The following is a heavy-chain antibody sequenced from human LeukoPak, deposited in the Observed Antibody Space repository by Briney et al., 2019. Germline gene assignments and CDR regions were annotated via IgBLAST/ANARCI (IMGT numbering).Heavy chain of an antibody. CDR1: GGSISSYY. J-gene: IGHJ5*02. CDR2: IYHTGST. Sequence: KPSETLSLTCTVSGGSISSYYWSWIRQPPGKGLEWIGYIYHTGSTKYNPSLESRVTMSVDTFRNQFSLKLRSVTAADTAVYYCTRSIMNFYVSGTWGRGTLVTVSS. V-gene: IGHV4-59*01. CDR3: TRSIMNFYVSGT. D-gene: IGHD3-10*01.